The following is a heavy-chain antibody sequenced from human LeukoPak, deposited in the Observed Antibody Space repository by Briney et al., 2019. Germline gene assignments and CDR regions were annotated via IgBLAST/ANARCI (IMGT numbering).Heavy chain of an antibody. D-gene: IGHD1-26*01. CDR3: VRNRGHRLVGPTNYFDY. CDR2: ISGYNGNT. V-gene: IGHV1-18*01. Sequence: VASVKVSCKSSAYKFTNYFITWVRQAPGQGLEWMGWISGYNGNTNYAQKFQGRVTMTTDTSTSTAYMDLRSLRSDDTAVYYCVRNRGHRLVGPTNYFDYWGQGTLVTVSS. CDR1: AYKFTNYF. J-gene: IGHJ4*02.